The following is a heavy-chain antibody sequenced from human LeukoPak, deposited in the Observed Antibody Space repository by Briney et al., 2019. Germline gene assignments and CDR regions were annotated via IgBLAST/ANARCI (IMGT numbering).Heavy chain of an antibody. D-gene: IGHD3-10*01. Sequence: GESLKISCKGSGYIFTNYWIGWVRQMPGKGLEWMGIIYPGDSDTRYGPSFHGQVTISADKSISTAYLQWNSLKASDTAMYYCARQSGSGSYRSSYVYWGQGTLVTVSS. CDR1: GYIFTNYW. V-gene: IGHV5-51*01. CDR3: ARQSGSGSYRSSYVY. J-gene: IGHJ4*02. CDR2: IYPGDSDT.